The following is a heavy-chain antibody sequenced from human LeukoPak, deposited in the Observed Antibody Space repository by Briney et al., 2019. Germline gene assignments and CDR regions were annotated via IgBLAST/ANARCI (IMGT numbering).Heavy chain of an antibody. D-gene: IGHD1-7*01. CDR3: ARAYPGITGTTRKYYGMDV. CDR2: INHSGST. Sequence: SETLSLTCAVYGGSFSGYYWSWIRQHPGKGLEWIGEINHSGSTNYNPSLKSRVTISVDTSKNQFSLKLSSVTAADTAVYYCARAYPGITGTTRKYYGMDVWGQGTTVIVSS. V-gene: IGHV4-34*01. J-gene: IGHJ6*02. CDR1: GGSFSGYY.